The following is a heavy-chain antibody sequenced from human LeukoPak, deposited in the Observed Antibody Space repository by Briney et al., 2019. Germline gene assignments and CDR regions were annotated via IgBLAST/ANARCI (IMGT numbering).Heavy chain of an antibody. V-gene: IGHV1-69*04. J-gene: IGHJ4*02. CDR1: GGTFSSYA. Sequence: SVKVSCKASGGTFSSYAISWVRQAPGQGLEWMGRIIPILGIANYAQKFQGRVTITADKSTSTAYMELRSLRSDDTAVYYCVRVKTRVFDYWGQGTLVTVSS. CDR2: IIPILGIA. CDR3: VRVKTRVFDY. D-gene: IGHD3-3*01.